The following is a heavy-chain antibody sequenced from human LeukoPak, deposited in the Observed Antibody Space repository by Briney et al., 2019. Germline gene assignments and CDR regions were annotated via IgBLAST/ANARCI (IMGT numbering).Heavy chain of an antibody. J-gene: IGHJ6*03. Sequence: ASVKVSCKASGGTFSSYAISWVRQAPGQGLEWMGGIIPIFGTANYAQKFQGRVTITADKSTSTAYMELSSLRSEDTAVYYCARRYCSSTSCPSDYYYYMDVWGKGTTVTISS. V-gene: IGHV1-69*06. CDR3: ARRYCSSTSCPSDYYYYMDV. CDR1: GGTFSSYA. CDR2: IIPIFGTA. D-gene: IGHD2-2*01.